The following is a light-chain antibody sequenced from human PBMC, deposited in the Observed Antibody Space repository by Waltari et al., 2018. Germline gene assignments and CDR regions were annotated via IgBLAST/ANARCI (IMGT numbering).Light chain of an antibody. J-gene: IGLJ3*02. Sequence: QSALTQPASVSGSPGQSITISCTGTSSYVGGYNYVSWYQQHPGKAPKLMISDVSKRPSGVSNRFTGSKSDNTASLTISGLQAEDEADYYCSSYTSSSTWVFGGGTKLTVL. CDR3: SSYTSSSTWV. V-gene: IGLV2-14*01. CDR1: SSYVGGYNY. CDR2: DVS.